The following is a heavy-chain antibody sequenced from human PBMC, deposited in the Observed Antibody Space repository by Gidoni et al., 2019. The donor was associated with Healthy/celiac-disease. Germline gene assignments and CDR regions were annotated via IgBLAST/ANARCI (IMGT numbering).Heavy chain of an antibody. CDR1: GGSISSSSYY. CDR3: ARQPHDYGDYPRPFDY. D-gene: IGHD4-17*01. CDR2: IYYSGST. V-gene: IGHV4-39*01. J-gene: IGHJ4*02. Sequence: QLQLQESGPGLVKPSETLSLPCTVSGGSISSSSYYWGWIRQPPGKGLEWIGSIYYSGSTYYNPSLKSRVTISVDTSKNQFSLKLSSVTAADTAVYYCARQPHDYGDYPRPFDYWGQGTLVTVSS.